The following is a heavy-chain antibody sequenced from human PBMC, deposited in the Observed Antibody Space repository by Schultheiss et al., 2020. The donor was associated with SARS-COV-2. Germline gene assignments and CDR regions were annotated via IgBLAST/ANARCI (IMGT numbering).Heavy chain of an antibody. CDR1: GFTFSSYA. V-gene: IGHV3-30*04. CDR2: ISYDGSNK. CDR3: ARDGDLRLYYYYYGMDV. J-gene: IGHJ6*02. Sequence: GGSLRLSCAASGFTFSSYAMHWVRQAPGKGLEWVAVISYDGSNKYYADSVKGRFTISRDNSKNTLYLQMNSLRAEDTAVYYCARDGDLRLYYYYYGMDVWGQGTTVTVSS. D-gene: IGHD7-27*01.